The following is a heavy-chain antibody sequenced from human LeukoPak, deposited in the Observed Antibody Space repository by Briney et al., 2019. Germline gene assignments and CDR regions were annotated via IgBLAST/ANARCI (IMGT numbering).Heavy chain of an antibody. Sequence: PSETLSLTCAVYGWSFSGYYWSWIRQPPGKGLEWIGYINYSGRTDYNASLKSRVTMSVDTSKNQLSLKVSSVTAADTAVYFCGRRTSYDTLTGYTYWYFDLWGRGTLVTVSS. V-gene: IGHV4-34*10. J-gene: IGHJ2*01. CDR1: GWSFSGYY. CDR3: GRRTSYDTLTGYTYWYFDL. D-gene: IGHD3-9*01. CDR2: INYSGRT.